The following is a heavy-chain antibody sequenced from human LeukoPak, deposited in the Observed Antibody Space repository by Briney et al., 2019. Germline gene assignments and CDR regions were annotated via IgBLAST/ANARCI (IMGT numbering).Heavy chain of an antibody. V-gene: IGHV1-69*13. CDR3: ASCCATPNYYDSSGYCTFDY. J-gene: IGHJ4*02. D-gene: IGHD3-22*01. CDR1: GGTFSSYA. Sequence: SVKVSCKASGGTFSSYAISWVRQAPGQGLEWMGGIIPIFGTANYAQKFQGRVTITADESTSTAYMELSSLRSEDTAVYYCASCCATPNYYDSSGYCTFDYWGQGTLVTVSS. CDR2: IIPIFGTA.